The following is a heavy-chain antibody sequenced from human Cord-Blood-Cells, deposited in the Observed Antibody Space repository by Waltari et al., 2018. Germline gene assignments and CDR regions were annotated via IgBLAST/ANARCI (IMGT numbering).Heavy chain of an antibody. V-gene: IGHV6-1*01. CDR2: TYYRSKWYN. CDR1: GDSVSSNSAA. CDR3: AREVQLERYYYYYYMDV. D-gene: IGHD1-1*01. J-gene: IGHJ6*03. Sequence: QVQLQQSGPGLVKPSQTLPLTCAISGDSVSSNSAAWNWIRQSPTNGLEWLGRTYYRSKWYNDYAVSVKSRITINPDTSKNQFSLQLNSVTPEDTAVYYCAREVQLERYYYYYYMDVWGKGTTVTVSS.